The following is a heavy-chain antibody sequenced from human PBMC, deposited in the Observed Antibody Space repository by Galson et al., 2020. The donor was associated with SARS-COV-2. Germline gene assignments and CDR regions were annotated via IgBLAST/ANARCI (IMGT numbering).Heavy chain of an antibody. Sequence: SGPTLVKPTPTLTLTCTFSGFSLSTSGVGVGWIRQPTAKALEWLELIYWDDDKRYSTSLKSRLTITKDTYNNQVGLTMTNMDPVETATYYCGHIVGTGGRFGMDVWGQGTTVTVSS. CDR1: GFSLSTSGVG. CDR3: GHIVGTGGRFGMDV. V-gene: IGHV2-5*02. J-gene: IGHJ6*02. CDR2: IYWDDDK. D-gene: IGHD2-21*01.